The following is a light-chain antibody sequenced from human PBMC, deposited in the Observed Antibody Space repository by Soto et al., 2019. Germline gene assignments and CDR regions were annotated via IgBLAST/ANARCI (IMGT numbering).Light chain of an antibody. V-gene: IGKV1-17*01. J-gene: IGKJ1*01. CDR1: QSIRND. Sequence: DIQMTQSPSSLSASVGDKVTITCRASQSIRNDLGWYQQRQGKAPKRLIYAASSLQIGVPSRFSGSGSGTEFTLTISSLQPEDFATYYCLLHNSYPWTFGQGTKVEIK. CDR3: LLHNSYPWT. CDR2: AAS.